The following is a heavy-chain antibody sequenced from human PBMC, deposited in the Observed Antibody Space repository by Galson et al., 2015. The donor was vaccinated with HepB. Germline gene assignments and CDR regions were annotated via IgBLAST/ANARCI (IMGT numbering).Heavy chain of an antibody. CDR3: ARESGAAGTIDY. Sequence: SLRLSCAASGFTFSDYYMSWIRQAPGKGLEWVSYISSSSSYTNYADSVKGLFTISRDNAKNSLYLQMNSLRAEDTAVYYCARESGAAGTIDYWGQGTLVTVSS. CDR1: GFTFSDYY. J-gene: IGHJ4*02. V-gene: IGHV3-11*06. D-gene: IGHD6-13*01. CDR2: ISSSSSYT.